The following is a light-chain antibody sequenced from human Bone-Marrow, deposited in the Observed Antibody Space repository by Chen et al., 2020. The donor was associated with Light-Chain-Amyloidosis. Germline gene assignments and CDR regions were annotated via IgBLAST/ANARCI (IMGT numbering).Light chain of an antibody. CDR2: TLS. V-gene: IGKV2-40*01. CDR1: QRLVDSGDGNTY. CDR3: MQHIQFPLT. Sequence: IVLTQTPLSLPVTPGEPASISCRSSQRLVDSGDGNTYLDWYVQKPGQSPDILIYTLSYRASGVPNRFSGSGSGTHVTLNISRVEAEDVGVDYCMQHIQFPLTCGGGTKGEIK. J-gene: IGKJ4*01.